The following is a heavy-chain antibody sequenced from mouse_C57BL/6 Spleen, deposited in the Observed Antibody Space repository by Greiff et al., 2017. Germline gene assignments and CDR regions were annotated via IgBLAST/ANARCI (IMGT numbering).Heavy chain of an antibody. Sequence: VQLQQPGAELVRPGSSVKLSCKASGYTFTSYWMHWVKQRPIQGLEWIGNIDPSDSETHYNQKFKDKATLTVDKSSSTAYMQLSSLTSEDSAVYYCALRYSNYDWFAYWGQGTLVTVSA. D-gene: IGHD2-5*01. CDR2: IDPSDSET. CDR1: GYTFTSYW. V-gene: IGHV1-52*01. J-gene: IGHJ3*01. CDR3: ALRYSNYDWFAY.